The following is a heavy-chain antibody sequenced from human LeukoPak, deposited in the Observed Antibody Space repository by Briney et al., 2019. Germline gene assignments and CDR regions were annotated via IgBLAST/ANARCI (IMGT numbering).Heavy chain of an antibody. CDR1: GFTFDDYA. V-gene: IGHV3-9*01. Sequence: GGSLRLSCAASGFTFDDYAMHWVRQAPGKGLEWVSGISWNSGSIGYADSVKGRFTIPRDNAKNSLYLQMNSLRAEDTSVYYCARGSSPDYWGQGTLVTVSS. D-gene: IGHD6-6*01. CDR3: ARGSSPDY. J-gene: IGHJ4*02. CDR2: ISWNSGSI.